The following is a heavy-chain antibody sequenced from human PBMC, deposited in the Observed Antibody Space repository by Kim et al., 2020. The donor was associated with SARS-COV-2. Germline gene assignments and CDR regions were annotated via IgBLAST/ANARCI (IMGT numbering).Heavy chain of an antibody. CDR3: ARSDNLDY. V-gene: IGHV3-74*01. Sequence: GGSLRLSCTASRLTFSTYWMHWVSQAPGKGLVWVSRIKNDGSSTSYADSVKGRFTISRDNAKNTLYLQMNSLRAEDTAVYYCARSDNLDYWGQGTLVTVSS. D-gene: IGHD2-21*02. CDR1: RLTFSTYW. CDR2: IKNDGSST. J-gene: IGHJ4*02.